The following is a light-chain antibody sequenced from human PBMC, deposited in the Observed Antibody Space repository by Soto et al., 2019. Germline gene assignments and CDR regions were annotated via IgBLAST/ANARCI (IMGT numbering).Light chain of an antibody. CDR3: AASDDSLNGRYV. J-gene: IGLJ1*01. V-gene: IGLV1-44*01. CDR1: RSNIGSNS. Sequence: QSVRTQPPSASGTPGQRVTISCSGDRSNIGSNSVNWYQQLPGTAPKLLIYSNNQRPSGVPDRFSGSKSGTSASLAISGLQSEDEADYYCAASDDSLNGRYVFGTGTKVTVL. CDR2: SNN.